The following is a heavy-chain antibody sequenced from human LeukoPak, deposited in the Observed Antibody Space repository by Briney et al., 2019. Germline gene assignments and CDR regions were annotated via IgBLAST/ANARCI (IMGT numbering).Heavy chain of an antibody. CDR2: ISGSGGST. CDR3: AKGGRRIAAAGTGDY. Sequence: GVSLRLSCAASGFIFSNYAMHWVRQAPGKGLEWVSAISGSGGSTYYADSVKGRFTISRDNSKNTLYLQMNSLRAEDTAVYYCAKGGRRIAAAGTGDYWGQGTLVTVSS. D-gene: IGHD6-13*01. J-gene: IGHJ4*02. CDR1: GFIFSNYA. V-gene: IGHV3-23*01.